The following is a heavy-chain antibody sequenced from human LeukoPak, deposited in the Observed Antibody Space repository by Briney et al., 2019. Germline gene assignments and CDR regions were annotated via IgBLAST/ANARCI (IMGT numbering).Heavy chain of an antibody. D-gene: IGHD2-2*01. CDR1: GFTFSSYA. CDR3: AKEGRCSSTSCYSHVDY. Sequence: GGSLRLSCAASGFTFSSYAMSWVRQAPGKGLKWVSAISGSGGSTYYADSVKGRFTISRDNSKNTLYLQMNSLRAEDTAVYYCAKEGRCSSTSCYSHVDYWGQGTLVTVSS. J-gene: IGHJ4*02. V-gene: IGHV3-23*01. CDR2: ISGSGGST.